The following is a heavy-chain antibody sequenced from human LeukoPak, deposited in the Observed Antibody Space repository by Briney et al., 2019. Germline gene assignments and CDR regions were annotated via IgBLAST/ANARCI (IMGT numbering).Heavy chain of an antibody. J-gene: IGHJ4*01. CDR3: ARDGEVRQGQCSTTSCPVDY. V-gene: IGHV1-2*02. D-gene: IGHD2-2*01. CDR1: GYTFTAYS. Sequence: ASVKVSCKASGYTFTAYSMHWVRQAPGQGLEYMGWLSPNSGDTNYAQKFQGRVTMTRDTSMSTAYMELSGLRFDDTAVYYCARDGEVRQGQCSTTSCPVDYWGQGTLITVSS. CDR2: LSPNSGDT.